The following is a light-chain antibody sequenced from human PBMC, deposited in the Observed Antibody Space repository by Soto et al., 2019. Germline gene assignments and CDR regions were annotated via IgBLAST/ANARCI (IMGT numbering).Light chain of an antibody. J-gene: IGKJ1*01. CDR2: GSS. Sequence: EILMTQSPATLSVSPGERVTLSCRASQTISSNLAWYQQKPGQAPRLLIYGSSIRATGISARFSGSGSGTGLTLTISSLQSEDLAVYYCQQYNNWPRAFGQGTKV. CDR3: QQYNNWPRA. V-gene: IGKV3-15*01. CDR1: QTISSN.